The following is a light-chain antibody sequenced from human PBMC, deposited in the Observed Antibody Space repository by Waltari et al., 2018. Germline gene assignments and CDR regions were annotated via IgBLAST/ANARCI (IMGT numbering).Light chain of an antibody. Sequence: EIVLTQSPATLSLSPGESATLPCRASQSVSSYLAWYQQKPGQAPRLLIYDASTRATGIPARFSGSGSGTDFTLTISSLEPEDFAVYYCQQRSNWPPRITFGQGTRLEIK. CDR3: QQRSNWPPRIT. CDR1: QSVSSY. CDR2: DAS. J-gene: IGKJ5*01. V-gene: IGKV3-11*01.